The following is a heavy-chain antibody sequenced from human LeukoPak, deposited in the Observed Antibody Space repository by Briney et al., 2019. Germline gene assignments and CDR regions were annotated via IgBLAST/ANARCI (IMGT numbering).Heavy chain of an antibody. D-gene: IGHD4-17*01. CDR3: AGTVTTPGEAFDI. CDR1: GYTFTGYY. Sequence: GASVKVSCKASGYTFTGYYMHWVRQAPGQGLEWMGWINPNSGGTNYAQKFQGRVTMTRDTSISTAYMELSRPRSDDTAVYYCAGTVTTPGEAFDIWGQGTMVTVSS. CDR2: INPNSGGT. V-gene: IGHV1-2*02. J-gene: IGHJ3*02.